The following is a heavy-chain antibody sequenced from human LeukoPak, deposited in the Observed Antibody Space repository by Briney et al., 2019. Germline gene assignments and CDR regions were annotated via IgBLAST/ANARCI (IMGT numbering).Heavy chain of an antibody. Sequence: NAGGSLRPSCAASGFFFINCIMNSVRQAPGKGLELVSSISTGSRHIYYAASVKGRFTISRDDAKNSLYLQMNSLRAEDKAVYYCARDLSGDGYNKFDYWGQGTLVTVSP. CDR2: ISTGSRHI. J-gene: IGHJ4*02. CDR1: GFFFINCI. V-gene: IGHV3-21*01. CDR3: ARDLSGDGYNKFDY. D-gene: IGHD5-24*01.